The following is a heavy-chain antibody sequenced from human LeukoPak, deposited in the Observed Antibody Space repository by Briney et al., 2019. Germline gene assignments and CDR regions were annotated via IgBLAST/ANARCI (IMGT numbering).Heavy chain of an antibody. V-gene: IGHV3-30-3*01. CDR2: ISYDGSNK. CDR1: GFTFSSFT. Sequence: PGRSLRLSCAASGFTFSSFTMLWGHQAPGKGLEWVALISYDGSNKYYADSVKGRFTISRDNSKNTLYLQMNSLRPEDTAVYYCARDRVPRDYDILTGYHNRNAFDIWGQGTMVTVSS. D-gene: IGHD3-9*01. J-gene: IGHJ3*02. CDR3: ARDRVPRDYDILTGYHNRNAFDI.